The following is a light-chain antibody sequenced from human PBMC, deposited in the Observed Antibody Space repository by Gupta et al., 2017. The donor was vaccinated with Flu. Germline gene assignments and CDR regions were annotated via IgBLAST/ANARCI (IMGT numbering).Light chain of an antibody. CDR3: QQYGSSPPT. CDR1: QSVSSSY. Sequence: ATRVLSPGERATLSCGARQSVSSSYLAWYQQKPGLAPRLLIYDASSRATGIPDRFSGSGSGTDFTLTISRLEPEDFAVYYCQQYGSSPPTFGQGTKVEIK. CDR2: DAS. V-gene: IGKV3D-20*01. J-gene: IGKJ1*01.